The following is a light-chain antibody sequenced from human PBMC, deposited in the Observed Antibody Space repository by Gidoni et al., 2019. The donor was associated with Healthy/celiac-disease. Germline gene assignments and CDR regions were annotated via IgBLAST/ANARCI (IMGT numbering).Light chain of an antibody. CDR1: SSDVGSYNL. CDR3: CSYAGSSTYV. V-gene: IGLV2-23*02. Sequence: QPALTHPASVSGSPGQSITISCTGTSSDVGSYNLVSWYQQHPGKAPKLMIYEVSKRPSGVSNRFSGSKSGNTASLTISGLQAEDEADYYCCSYAGSSTYVFGTGTKVTVL. J-gene: IGLJ1*01. CDR2: EVS.